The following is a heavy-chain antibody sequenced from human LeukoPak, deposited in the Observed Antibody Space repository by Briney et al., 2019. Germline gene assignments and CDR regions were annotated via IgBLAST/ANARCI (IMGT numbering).Heavy chain of an antibody. J-gene: IGHJ4*02. V-gene: IGHV4-59*08. CDR3: ARHGHYDFWSGYFGYFDY. Sequence: SETLSLTCTVSGGSISSYYWSWIRQPPGKGLEWIGYIYYSGSTNYNPSLKSRVTISVDTSKNQFSLKLSSVTAADTAVYYCARHGHYDFWSGYFGYFDYWGQGTLVTVSS. D-gene: IGHD3-3*01. CDR1: GGSISSYY. CDR2: IYYSGST.